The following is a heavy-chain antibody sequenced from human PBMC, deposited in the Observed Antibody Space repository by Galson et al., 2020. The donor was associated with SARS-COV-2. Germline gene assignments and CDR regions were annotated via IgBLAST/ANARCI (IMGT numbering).Heavy chain of an antibody. Sequence: GGSLGLSCAVSGFTFNSYTMSWVRQAPGKGPEWVSSISSNSEYIYYVDSLKGRFTISRDNAKNSLYLQMNSLRAEDTAVYYCAREASWAMFGMDVWGQGTTVTVSS. V-gene: IGHV3-21*01. CDR3: AREASWAMFGMDV. D-gene: IGHD1-26*01. CDR1: GFTFNSYT. CDR2: ISSNSEYI. J-gene: IGHJ6*02.